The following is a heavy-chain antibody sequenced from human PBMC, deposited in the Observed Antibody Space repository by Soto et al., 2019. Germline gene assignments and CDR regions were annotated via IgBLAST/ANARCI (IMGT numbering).Heavy chain of an antibody. CDR1: GGSIGTYY. Sequence: PSETLSLTCTVSGGSIGTYYWSWIRQPPGKGLEWIGYIYYRGNTDYNPSLKSRVTISLDTSKNQLSLKLTSVTAADTAVYYCARTSPRGSGTWFDPWGQGTLVTVSS. CDR2: IYYRGNT. CDR3: ARTSPRGSGTWFDP. V-gene: IGHV4-59*08. D-gene: IGHD3-10*01. J-gene: IGHJ5*02.